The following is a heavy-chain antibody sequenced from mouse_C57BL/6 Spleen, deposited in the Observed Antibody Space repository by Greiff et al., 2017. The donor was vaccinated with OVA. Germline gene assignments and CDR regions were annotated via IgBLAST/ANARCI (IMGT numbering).Heavy chain of an antibody. D-gene: IGHD1-1*01. J-gene: IGHJ2*01. CDR2: IYPGGGDT. Sequence: VQVVESGAELVKPGASVKISCKASGYAFSSYWMNWVKQRPGKGLEWIGQIYPGGGDTNYNGKLKGKATLTADKSSSTAYLQLSSLTSEDAAVYFCARSWYYGSSYEDYWGQGTTLTVSS. CDR3: ARSWYYGSSYEDY. CDR1: GYAFSSYW. V-gene: IGHV1-80*01.